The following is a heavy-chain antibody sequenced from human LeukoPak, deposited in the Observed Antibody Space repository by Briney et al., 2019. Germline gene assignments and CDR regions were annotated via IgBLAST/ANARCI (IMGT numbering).Heavy chain of an antibody. J-gene: IGHJ3*02. D-gene: IGHD2-2*02. CDR1: GYTFTGYY. CDR2: INPNSGGT. V-gene: IGHV1-2*02. CDR3: ARRVPAGIGAFDI. Sequence: ASVKVSCKASGYTFTGYYMHWVRQAPGQGLEWMGWINPNSGGTNCAQKFQGRVTMTRDTSISTAYMELSRLRSDDTAVYYCARRVPAGIGAFDIWGQGTMVTVSS.